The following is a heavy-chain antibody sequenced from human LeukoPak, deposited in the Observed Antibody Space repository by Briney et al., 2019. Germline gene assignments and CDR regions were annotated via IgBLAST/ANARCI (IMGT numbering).Heavy chain of an antibody. CDR1: GGSISSYY. J-gene: IGHJ6*02. CDR2: IYSSGST. V-gene: IGHV4-4*07. CDR3: ARLVVVSPYYYYGMDV. Sequence: PSETLSLTCTVSGGSISSYYWSWIRQPAGKGLQWIGRIYSSGSTNYSPSLKSRVTMSVDTSKNQFSLKLSSVTAADTAVYYCARLVVVSPYYYYGMDVWGQGTTVTVSS. D-gene: IGHD3-22*01.